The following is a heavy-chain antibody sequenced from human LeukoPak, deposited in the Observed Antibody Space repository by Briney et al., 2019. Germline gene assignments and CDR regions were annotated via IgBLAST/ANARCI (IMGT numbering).Heavy chain of an antibody. J-gene: IGHJ4*02. V-gene: IGHV4-59*01. CDR2: IYYSGST. D-gene: IGHD6-13*01. CDR1: GGSISSYY. Sequence: SETLSLTCAVSGGSISSYYWSWIRQPPGKGLEWIGYIYYSGSTNYNPSLKSRVTISVDTSKNQFSLKLSSVTAADTAVYYCARGGSTWLHAIYYDNWGQGTLVTVSS. CDR3: ARGGSTWLHAIYYDN.